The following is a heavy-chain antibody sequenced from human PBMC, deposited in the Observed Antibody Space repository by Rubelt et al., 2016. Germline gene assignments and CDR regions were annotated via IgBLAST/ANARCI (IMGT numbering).Heavy chain of an antibody. J-gene: IGHJ3*02. V-gene: IGHV5-10-1*01. CDR2: IDPSDSYS. CDR3: ARHGQVQSGDACDI. D-gene: IGHD1-26*01. CDR1: GCSFTSYW. Sequence: EVQLVQSGAEVKKPGESLKISCKGSGCSFTSYWISWVRQMPGKGLEWMGRIDPSDSYSNYSPSCEGNVTISADKSISTAYLQWSSLKASDTAMYYCARHGQVQSGDACDIWGQGTMVTVSS.